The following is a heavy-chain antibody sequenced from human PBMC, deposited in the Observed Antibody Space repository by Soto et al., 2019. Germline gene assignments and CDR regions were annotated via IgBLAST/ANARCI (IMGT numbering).Heavy chain of an antibody. Sequence: SETLSLTCAVYGGSFSGYYLSWIRQPPGKGLEWIGENNHSGSTNYSPSLKSRVTISIDTSKNQFSLKLSSVTAADTAIYYCERGYYYDRSGYYYRSTLFDYWGQGTLVTVSS. D-gene: IGHD3-22*01. CDR1: GGSFSGYY. CDR2: NNHSGST. CDR3: ERGYYYDRSGYYYRSTLFDY. J-gene: IGHJ4*02. V-gene: IGHV4-34*01.